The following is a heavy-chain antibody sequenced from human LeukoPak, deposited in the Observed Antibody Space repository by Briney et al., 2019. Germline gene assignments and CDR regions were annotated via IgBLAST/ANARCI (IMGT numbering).Heavy chain of an antibody. J-gene: IGHJ3*02. CDR2: IIPIFGTA. Sequence: ASVKVSCKASGGTFSSYAISWVRQAPGQGLEWMGGIIPIFGTANYAQKFQGRVTITADESTGTAYMELSSLRSEDTAVYYCARGGYCSSTSCYSAFDIWGQGTMVTVSS. V-gene: IGHV1-69*13. CDR1: GGTFSSYA. CDR3: ARGGYCSSTSCYSAFDI. D-gene: IGHD2-2*02.